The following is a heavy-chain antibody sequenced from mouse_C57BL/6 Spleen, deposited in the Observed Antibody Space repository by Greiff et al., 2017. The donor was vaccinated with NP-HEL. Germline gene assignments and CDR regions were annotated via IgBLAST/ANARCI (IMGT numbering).Heavy chain of an antibody. D-gene: IGHD4-1*01. CDR2: IYPGDGDT. J-gene: IGHJ2*01. Sequence: QVQLKQSGPELVKPGASVKISCKASGYAFSSSWMNWVKQRPGQGLEWIGRIYPGDGDTNYNGKFKGKATLTADKSSSTAYMQLSSLTSEDSAVYFCARSNWDNFDYWGQGTTLTVSS. CDR3: ARSNWDNFDY. V-gene: IGHV1-82*01. CDR1: GYAFSSSW.